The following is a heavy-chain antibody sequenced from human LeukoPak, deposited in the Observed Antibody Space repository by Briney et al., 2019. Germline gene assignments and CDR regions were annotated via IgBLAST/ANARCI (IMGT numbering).Heavy chain of an antibody. CDR2: IWYDGSNK. CDR1: GFTFSSYG. V-gene: IGHV3-33*01. CDR3: AREGPRGNSQFDY. Sequence: GGSLRLSCAASGFTFSSYGMHWVRQAPGKGLEWVALIWYDGSNKYYTDSVKGRLTISRDNSKNTLYLQMNSLRAEDTAIYYCAREGPRGNSQFDYWGQGTLVTVPS. D-gene: IGHD2/OR15-2a*01. J-gene: IGHJ4*02.